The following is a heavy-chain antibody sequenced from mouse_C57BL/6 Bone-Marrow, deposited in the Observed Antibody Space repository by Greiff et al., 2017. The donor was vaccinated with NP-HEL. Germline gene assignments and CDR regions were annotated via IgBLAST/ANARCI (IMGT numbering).Heavy chain of an antibody. CDR3: ERLGMITTVVGRGY. CDR2: IDPSDSYT. V-gene: IGHV1-59*01. D-gene: IGHD1-1*01. CDR1: GYTFTSYW. J-gene: IGHJ2*01. Sequence: QVQLQQPGAELVRPGTSVKLSCKASGYTFTSYWMHWVKQRPGQGLEWIGVIDPSDSYTNYNQKFKGKATLTVDTSSSTAYMQLSSLTSEDSAVYYGERLGMITTVVGRGYWGQGTTRTVAA.